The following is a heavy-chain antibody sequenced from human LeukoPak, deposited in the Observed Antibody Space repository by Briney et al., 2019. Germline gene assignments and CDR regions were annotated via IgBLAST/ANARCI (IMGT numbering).Heavy chain of an antibody. CDR3: ARGKKTGTSHYYYYYMDV. CDR1: GGSISSYY. D-gene: IGHD1-7*01. J-gene: IGHJ6*03. CDR2: IYTSGST. Sequence: ASETLSLTCTVSGGSISSYYWSWIRQPAGKGLEWIGRIYTSGSTNYNPSLKSRVTISVDTSKNQFSLKLSSVTAADTAVYYCARGKKTGTSHYYYYYMDVWGKGTTVTVSS. V-gene: IGHV4-4*07.